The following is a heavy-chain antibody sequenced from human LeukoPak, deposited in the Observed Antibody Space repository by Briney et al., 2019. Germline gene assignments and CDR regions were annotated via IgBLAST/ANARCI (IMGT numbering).Heavy chain of an antibody. Sequence: GGSHRLSRAASGFTFSSYGMHWVRQAPGKGLEWVAVISYDGSNKYYADSVKGRFTISRDDSKNTLYLQMNSLRAEDTAVYYCAKSLATTDYYYGMDVWGQGTMVSVSS. V-gene: IGHV3-30*18. CDR1: GFTFSSYG. D-gene: IGHD5-24*01. J-gene: IGHJ6*02. CDR2: ISYDGSNK. CDR3: AKSLATTDYYYGMDV.